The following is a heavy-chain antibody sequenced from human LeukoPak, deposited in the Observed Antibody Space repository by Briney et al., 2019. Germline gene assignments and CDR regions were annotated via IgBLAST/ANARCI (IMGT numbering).Heavy chain of an antibody. CDR3: ARLRWLQLGYFDY. CDR1: GGSISSSSYY. V-gene: IGHV4-39*01. Sequence: SETLSLTCTVSGGSISSSSYYWGWIRQPPGKGLEWIGSIYYSGSTNYNPSLKSRVTISVDTSKNQVSLKLTSVTAADTAVYYCARLRWLQLGYFDYWGQGTLVTVSS. D-gene: IGHD5-24*01. J-gene: IGHJ4*02. CDR2: IYYSGST.